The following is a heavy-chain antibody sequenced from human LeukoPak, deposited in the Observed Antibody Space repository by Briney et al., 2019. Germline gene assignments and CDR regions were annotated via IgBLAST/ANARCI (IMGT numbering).Heavy chain of an antibody. CDR1: GFTFSSRDW. Sequence: RTGGSLRLSCVASGFTFSSRDWMTWVHQAPGKGLEWVANIKQDGSEKNYVDSVKGRFTISRDNAKNSVDLQMNSLRVEDTAVYYCARGVGFRGYVDYWGQGTLVTVSS. D-gene: IGHD5-12*01. V-gene: IGHV3-7*04. CDR3: ARGVGFRGYVDY. J-gene: IGHJ4*02. CDR2: IKQDGSEK.